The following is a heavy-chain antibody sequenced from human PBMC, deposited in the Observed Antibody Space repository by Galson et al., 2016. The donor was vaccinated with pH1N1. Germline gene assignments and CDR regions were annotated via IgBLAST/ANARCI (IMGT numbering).Heavy chain of an antibody. V-gene: IGHV3-7*01. D-gene: IGHD1-26*01. CDR1: GFTFSRSW. CDR2: INDDGSER. CDR3: ARDPLRGALDI. J-gene: IGHJ3*02. Sequence: SLRLSCAGSGFTFSRSWMSWVRQSPGQGLQWVANINDDGSERYYVDSVVKGRFTISRDNARNSLYLQMNSLGVEDTAVYYCARDPLRGALDIWGQGTKLTVS.